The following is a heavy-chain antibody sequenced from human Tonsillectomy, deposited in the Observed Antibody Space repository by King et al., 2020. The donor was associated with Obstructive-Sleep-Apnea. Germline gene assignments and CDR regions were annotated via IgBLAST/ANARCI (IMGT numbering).Heavy chain of an antibody. Sequence: QLQESGPGLVKPSETLSLTCTVSGGSISSSRYYWGWIRQPPGKGLEWIGNIYYSGSTYYNPSLESRVTISVDTSKNQFSLKLSSVTAAETAVYYCARGRDILTEDAFDIWGQGTMVTVSS. D-gene: IGHD3-9*01. CDR2: IYYSGST. J-gene: IGHJ3*02. CDR3: ARGRDILTEDAFDI. CDR1: GGSISSSRYY. V-gene: IGHV4-39*07.